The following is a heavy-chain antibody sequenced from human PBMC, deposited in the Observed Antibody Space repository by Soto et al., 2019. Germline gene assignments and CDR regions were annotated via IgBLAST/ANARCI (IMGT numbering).Heavy chain of an antibody. Sequence: PGGSLRLSCAASGFTFTNAWMDWVRLAPGKGLEWVGRIKTNADGGTADYIAPVKDRFIISRDDSINTLFLQMSSLKAEDTAMYYCSTHPPGETTRFWGQGTLVTVSS. V-gene: IGHV3-15*01. CDR1: GFTFTNAW. D-gene: IGHD1-7*01. CDR3: STHPPGETTRF. J-gene: IGHJ4*02. CDR2: IKTNADGGTA.